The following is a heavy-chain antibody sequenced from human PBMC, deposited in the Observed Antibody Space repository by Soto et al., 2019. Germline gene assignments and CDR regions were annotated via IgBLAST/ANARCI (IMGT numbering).Heavy chain of an antibody. J-gene: IGHJ4*02. D-gene: IGHD6-13*01. CDR1: GFTFRSYG. V-gene: IGHV3-30*18. CDR3: AKGEGTQQLVLGVDY. Sequence: QVQLVESGGGVVHPGRSLRLSCAASGFTFRSYGMHWVRQAPGKGLEWVAVISYDGSNKYYADSVKGRFTISRDNSKNTLYLQMNSLRAEDTAVYYCAKGEGTQQLVLGVDYWGQGTLVTVSS. CDR2: ISYDGSNK.